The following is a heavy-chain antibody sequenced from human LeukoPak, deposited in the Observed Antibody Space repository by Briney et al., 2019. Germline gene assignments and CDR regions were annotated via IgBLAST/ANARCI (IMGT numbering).Heavy chain of an antibody. J-gene: IGHJ6*04. Sequence: SQTLSLTCAISGDSVSSNSAAWNWIRQSPSRGLEWLGRTYYRSKWYNDYAVSVKSRITINPDTSKNQSSLQLNSVTPEDTAVYYCARVLWFGENYYYYYGMDVWGKGTTVTVSS. CDR2: TYYRSKWYN. D-gene: IGHD3-10*01. CDR1: GDSVSSNSAA. V-gene: IGHV6-1*01. CDR3: ARVLWFGENYYYYYGMDV.